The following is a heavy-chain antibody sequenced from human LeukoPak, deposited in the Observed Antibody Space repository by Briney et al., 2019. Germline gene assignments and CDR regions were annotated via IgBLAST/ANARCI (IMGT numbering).Heavy chain of an antibody. CDR3: ARDRGAAVAGDWYFDL. Sequence: GGSLRLSCAASGFTFSSYGMHWVRQAPGKGLEWVAFIRYDGSNKYYADSVKGRFTISRDNSKNTLYLQMGSLRAEDMAVYFCARDRGAAVAGDWYFDLWGRGTLVTVSS. D-gene: IGHD6-19*01. CDR2: IRYDGSNK. J-gene: IGHJ2*01. V-gene: IGHV3-30*02. CDR1: GFTFSSYG.